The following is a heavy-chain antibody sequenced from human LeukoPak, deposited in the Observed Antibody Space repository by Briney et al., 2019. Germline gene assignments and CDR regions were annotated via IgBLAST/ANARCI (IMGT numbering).Heavy chain of an antibody. CDR1: GGTFSSYA. CDR2: IIPILGIA. CDR3: APSLLYDSSGYYYYFDY. D-gene: IGHD3-22*01. Sequence: VASVKVSCKASGGTFSSYAISWVRQAPGQGLEWMGRIIPILGIANYAQKFQGRVTITADKSTSTAYMELSSLRSEDTAVYYRAPSLLYDSSGYYYYFDYWGQGTLVTVSS. V-gene: IGHV1-69*04. J-gene: IGHJ4*02.